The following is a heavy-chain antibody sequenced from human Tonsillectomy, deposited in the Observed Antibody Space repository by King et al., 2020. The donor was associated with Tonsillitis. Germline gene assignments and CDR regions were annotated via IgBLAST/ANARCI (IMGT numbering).Heavy chain of an antibody. J-gene: IGHJ4*02. CDR3: ARDYRGYSGYALFDY. Sequence: VQLVESGAEVKKPGSSVKVSCRASGYIFRSYAISWVRQAPGQGLDWMGGIIPLFGIANYTQKFQGRVTITADDSASTAYMELSSLRSEDTAVYYCARDYRGYSGYALFDYWGQGTLVTVSS. CDR1: GYIFRSYA. D-gene: IGHD5-12*01. CDR2: IIPLFGIA. V-gene: IGHV1-69*01.